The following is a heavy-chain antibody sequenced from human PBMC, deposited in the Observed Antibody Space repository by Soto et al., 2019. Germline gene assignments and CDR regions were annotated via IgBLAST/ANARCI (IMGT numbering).Heavy chain of an antibody. J-gene: IGHJ6*02. CDR2: IDPSDSYT. D-gene: IGHD1-26*01. Sequence: GGSLKTSCKGLGYSFTSYWISGGRHTPGKGLGLMGRIDPSDSYTNYRPPFQGHVTISADKSISTAYLQWSSLKASDTAMYYCARHCGNYYYYDYGMDVWGQGTTVTVSS. CDR1: GYSFTSYW. V-gene: IGHV5-10-1*01. CDR3: ARHCGNYYYYDYGMDV.